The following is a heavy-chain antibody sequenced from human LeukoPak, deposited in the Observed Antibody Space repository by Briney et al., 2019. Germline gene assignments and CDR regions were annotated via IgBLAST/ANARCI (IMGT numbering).Heavy chain of an antibody. D-gene: IGHD3-16*01. J-gene: IGHJ6*03. V-gene: IGHV4-59*08. CDR3: ARRHDYVWGADV. Sequence: PSETLSLTCTVSGGSISSYYWSWIRQPPGKGLEWIGYIYYSGSTNYNPSLKSRVTISVDTSKNQFSLKLSSVTAADTAVYYCARRHDYVWGADVWGKGTTVTVS. CDR2: IYYSGST. CDR1: GGSISSYY.